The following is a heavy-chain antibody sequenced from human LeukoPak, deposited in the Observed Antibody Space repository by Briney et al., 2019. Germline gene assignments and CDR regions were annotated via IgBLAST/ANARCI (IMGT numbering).Heavy chain of an antibody. CDR1: DGSISRYY. CDR2: IYYSGGT. D-gene: IGHD3-10*01. V-gene: IGHV4-59*08. Sequence: PAETLSLTCTVSDGSISRYYWSWIRQPPGKGLEWIGYIYYSGGTNYNPSLTSRVTISVDTSKNQFSLRLTSVTAADTAVYFCARHGIWFGDTNRWFDPWGQGTLVTVSS. J-gene: IGHJ5*02. CDR3: ARHGIWFGDTNRWFDP.